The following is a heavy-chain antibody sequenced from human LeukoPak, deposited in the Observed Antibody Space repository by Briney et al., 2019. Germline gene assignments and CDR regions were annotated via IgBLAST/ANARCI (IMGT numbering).Heavy chain of an antibody. CDR1: GYSFSTYW. D-gene: IGHD1-1*01. CDR2: IYPGDSET. J-gene: IGHJ4*02. Sequence: GESLKISCKGSGYSFSTYWIAWVRQMPGKGLEWIGIIYPGDSETRYSPSFQGQVTISADKSISTAYLQWSSLKASDTAMYYCARPTSLAFDYWGQGTQVTVSS. CDR3: ARPTSLAFDY. V-gene: IGHV5-51*01.